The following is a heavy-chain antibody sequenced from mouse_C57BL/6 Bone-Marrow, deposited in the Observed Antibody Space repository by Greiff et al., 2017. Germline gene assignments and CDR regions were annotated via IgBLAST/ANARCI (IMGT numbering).Heavy chain of an antibody. CDR3: ARRQTGTPRYYFDY. CDR2: IHPNSGST. J-gene: IGHJ2*01. Sequence: QVQLQQPGAELVKPGASVKLSCKASGYTFTSYWMHWVKQRPGQGLEWIGMIHPNSGSTNYNEKFKSKATLTVDKSSSTAYMQRSSLTSEDSAVYYCARRQTGTPRYYFDYWGQGTTRTVSS. V-gene: IGHV1-64*01. CDR1: GYTFTSYW. D-gene: IGHD4-1*01.